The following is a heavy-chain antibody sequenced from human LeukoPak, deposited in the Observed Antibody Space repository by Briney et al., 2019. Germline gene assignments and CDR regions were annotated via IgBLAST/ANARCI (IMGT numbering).Heavy chain of an antibody. CDR3: ARTGYSSSWYLDAFDI. V-gene: IGHV4-34*01. CDR1: GGSFSGYY. CDR2: INHSGST. D-gene: IGHD6-13*01. J-gene: IGHJ3*02. Sequence: TSETLSLTCAVYGGSFSGYYWSWIRQPPGKGLEWIGEINHSGSTNYNPSLKSRVTISVDTSKNQFSLKLSSVTAADTAVYYCARTGYSSSWYLDAFDIWGQGTMVTVSS.